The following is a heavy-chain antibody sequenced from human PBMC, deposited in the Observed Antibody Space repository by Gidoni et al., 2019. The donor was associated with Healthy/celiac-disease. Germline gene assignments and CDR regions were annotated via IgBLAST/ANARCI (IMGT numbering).Heavy chain of an antibody. CDR3: AKAEYRSPSGY. J-gene: IGHJ4*02. CDR1: GCTFSSSG. CDR2: ISYYGSNK. Sequence: QVQLVESGGGVGKPGRSLRLSCAASGCTFSSSGLHWVRQAPGKGLEWVAVISYYGSNKYYVDSVRVRFTISRDNSKKSLDLQMNILRAEDTAVYYCAKAEYRSPSGYWGQGPLVTVSS. V-gene: IGHV3-30*18. D-gene: IGHD6-6*01.